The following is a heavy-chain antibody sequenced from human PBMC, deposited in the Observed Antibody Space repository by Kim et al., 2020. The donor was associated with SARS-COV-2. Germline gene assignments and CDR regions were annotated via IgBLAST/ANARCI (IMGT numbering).Heavy chain of an antibody. CDR2: ISYSGSA. D-gene: IGHD3-10*01. CDR3: ARHFDYPIGFEI. J-gene: IGHJ3*02. Sequence: SETLSLTFSASGGSISDTNYSLGWVRQPPGKTLEWIGTISYSGSANYSPSLKSRVTLSVDTSKNQFSLKLSSVTAADTAVYYCARHFDYPIGFEIWGPGTMVTVSS. V-gene: IGHV4-39*01. CDR1: GGSISDTNYS.